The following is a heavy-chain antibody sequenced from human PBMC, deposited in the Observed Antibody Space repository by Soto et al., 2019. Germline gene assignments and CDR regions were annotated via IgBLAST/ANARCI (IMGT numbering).Heavy chain of an antibody. Sequence: PSETLSLTCTVSGGSISSGGYYWSWIRQHPGKGLEWIGYIYYSGSTYYNPSLKSRVTISVDTSKNQFSLKLSSVTAADTAVYYCARFGSGWYYYMDVWGKGTTVTVSS. CDR3: ARFGSGWYYYMDV. CDR2: IYYSGST. D-gene: IGHD6-19*01. CDR1: GGSISSGGYY. J-gene: IGHJ6*03. V-gene: IGHV4-31*03.